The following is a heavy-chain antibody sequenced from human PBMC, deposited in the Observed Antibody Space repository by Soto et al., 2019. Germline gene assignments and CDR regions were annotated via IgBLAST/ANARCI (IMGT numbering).Heavy chain of an antibody. D-gene: IGHD4-17*01. J-gene: IGHJ4*02. CDR1: GGSISSSSYY. V-gene: IGHV4-39*01. Sequence: SETLSLTCTVSGGSISSSSYYWGWIRQPPGKGLEWIGSIYYSGSTYYNPSLKSRVTISVDTSKNQFSLKLSSVTAADTAVYYCATTVTTGHWGQGTLVTVSS. CDR3: ATTVTTGH. CDR2: IYYSGST.